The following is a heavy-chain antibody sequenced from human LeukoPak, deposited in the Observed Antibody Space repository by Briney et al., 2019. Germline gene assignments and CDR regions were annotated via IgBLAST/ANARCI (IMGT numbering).Heavy chain of an antibody. CDR1: GYTFTSYY. V-gene: IGHV1-46*01. CDR3: ARDSSLDMDV. D-gene: IGHD6-13*01. Sequence: ASVKVSCKASGYTFTSYYMHWVRQAPGQGLEWMGIINPSGGSTSYAQKFQGRVTMTRDTSISTAYMELSRLRSDDTAVYYCARDSSLDMDVWGKGTTVTISS. J-gene: IGHJ6*03. CDR2: INPSGGST.